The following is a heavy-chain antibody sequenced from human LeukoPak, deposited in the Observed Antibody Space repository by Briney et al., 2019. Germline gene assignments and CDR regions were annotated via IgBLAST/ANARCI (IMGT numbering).Heavy chain of an antibody. J-gene: IGHJ4*02. CDR3: VKGHYDSSGYLDF. CDR1: GFTFSAYA. D-gene: IGHD3-22*01. CDR2: ISSNAVRI. Sequence: GGSLRLSCSASGFTFSAYAMHWVRQAPGKGLEYVSGISSNAVRIYYADSVKGRFTNSRDNSKRTVHLQMSSLRAEDTAMFYCVKGHYDSSGYLDFWGQGTLVTVSS. V-gene: IGHV3-64D*09.